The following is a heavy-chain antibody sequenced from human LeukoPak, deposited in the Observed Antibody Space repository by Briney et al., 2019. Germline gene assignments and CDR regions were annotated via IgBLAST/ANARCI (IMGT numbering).Heavy chain of an antibody. Sequence: ASVKVSCKASGYTFTGYYMHWVRQAPGQGLEWMGWINPNSGGTNYAQKFQGRVTMTRDTSISTAYMELSSLKSDDTAVYYCARVAMSGIGSDDFWGQGTLVTASS. J-gene: IGHJ4*02. D-gene: IGHD1-26*01. CDR2: INPNSGGT. CDR3: ARVAMSGIGSDDF. CDR1: GYTFTGYY. V-gene: IGHV1-2*02.